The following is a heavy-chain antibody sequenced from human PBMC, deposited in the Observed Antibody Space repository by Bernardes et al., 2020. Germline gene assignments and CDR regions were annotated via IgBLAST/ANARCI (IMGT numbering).Heavy chain of an antibody. CDR1: GYTFTAYW. CDR2: IYPDDSDA. Sequence: GSLKISCETSGYTFTAYWVAWVRQLPGKGLEWVGIIYPDDSDARYGPSFQGQVSMSVDKATSTAYLHWSSLRASDTAMYYCARGALGTLPQFFYYSYMDVWGKGTSVTVS. V-gene: IGHV5-51*01. CDR3: ARGALGTLPQFFYYSYMDV. D-gene: IGHD3-16*01. J-gene: IGHJ6*03.